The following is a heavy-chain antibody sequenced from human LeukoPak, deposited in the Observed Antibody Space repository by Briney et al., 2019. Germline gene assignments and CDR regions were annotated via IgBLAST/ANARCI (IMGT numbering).Heavy chain of an antibody. Sequence: ASVKVSCKASGYTFTSYYIHWVRQAPGQGLEWMGVINPNGGSTSYAQKFQGRVTMTRDTSTSTFYMELSSLRSDDTAVYYCARFSNTYFDYWGQGTLVTVSS. D-gene: IGHD2/OR15-2a*01. V-gene: IGHV1-46*01. CDR1: GYTFTSYY. CDR3: ARFSNTYFDY. CDR2: INPNGGST. J-gene: IGHJ4*02.